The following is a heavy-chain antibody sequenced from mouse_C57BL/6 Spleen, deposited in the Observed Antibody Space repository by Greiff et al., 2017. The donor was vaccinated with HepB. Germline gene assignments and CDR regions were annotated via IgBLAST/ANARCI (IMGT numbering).Heavy chain of an antibody. Sequence: EVMLVESGGGLVQPGGSLSLSCAASGFTFTDYYMSWVRQPPGKALEWLGFIRNKANGYTTEYSASVKGRFTISKDNSQSILYLQMNALRAEDSATYYCAILGLLRAMDYWGQGTSVTVSS. J-gene: IGHJ4*01. D-gene: IGHD1-1*01. CDR1: GFTFTDYY. V-gene: IGHV7-3*01. CDR2: IRNKANGYTT. CDR3: AILGLLRAMDY.